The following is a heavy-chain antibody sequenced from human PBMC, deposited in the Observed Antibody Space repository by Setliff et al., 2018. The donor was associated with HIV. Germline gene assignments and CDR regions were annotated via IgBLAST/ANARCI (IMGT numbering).Heavy chain of an antibody. CDR1: GDSISSGSHY. D-gene: IGHD3-10*01. V-gene: IGHV4-30-2*01. CDR3: ARSTYYYGSGKGSGWFDP. CDR2: IYHSGST. J-gene: IGHJ5*02. Sequence: SETLSLTCTVSGDSISSGSHYWSWIRQPAGKGLEWIGYIYHSGSTYYNPSLKSRVTISIDRSKNQFSLKLSSVTAADTAVYYCARSTYYYGSGKGSGWFDPWGQGTLVTVS.